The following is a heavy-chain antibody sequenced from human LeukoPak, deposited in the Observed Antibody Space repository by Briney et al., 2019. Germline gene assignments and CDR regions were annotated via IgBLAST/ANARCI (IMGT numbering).Heavy chain of an antibody. CDR2: ISSSSSYI. Sequence: GGSLRLSCAASGFTFSSYSMNWVRQAPGKGLEWVSSISSSSSYIYYADSVKGRFTISRDNAKNSLYLQMNSLRAEDTAVYYCARKDSSGWYYFDYWGQGTLVTVPS. J-gene: IGHJ4*02. D-gene: IGHD6-19*01. CDR1: GFTFSSYS. CDR3: ARKDSSGWYYFDY. V-gene: IGHV3-21*01.